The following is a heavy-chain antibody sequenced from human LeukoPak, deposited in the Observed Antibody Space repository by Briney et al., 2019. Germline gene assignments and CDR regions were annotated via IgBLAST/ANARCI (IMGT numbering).Heavy chain of an antibody. V-gene: IGHV1-24*01. CDR3: ATRVAIYGGYGYWYFDL. CDR1: GYTLSELS. D-gene: IGHD4-17*01. J-gene: IGHJ2*01. Sequence: GASVKVSCKVSGYTLSELSMHWVRQAPGKGLEWMGRFDPEEGETIYAQKFQGRVTMTEDTSTDTAYMELSSLRSEDTAVYYCATRVAIYGGYGYWYFDLWGRGTLVTVSS. CDR2: FDPEEGET.